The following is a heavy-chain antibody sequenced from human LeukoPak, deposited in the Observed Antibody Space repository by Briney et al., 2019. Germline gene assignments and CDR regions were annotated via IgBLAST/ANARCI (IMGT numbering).Heavy chain of an antibody. CDR2: IKSKTDGGTT. D-gene: IGHD5-12*01. CDR1: GFTFSNAW. V-gene: IGHV3-15*01. J-gene: IGHJ3*01. Sequence: GGSLRLSCAASGFTFSNAWMSWVRQAPGKGLEWVGRIKSKTDGGTTDYAAPVKGRFTISRDDSKNTLYLQMNSLKTEDTAVYYCAKDVVSGYGRGSLTWGQGTMVTVSS. CDR3: AKDVVSGYGRGSLT.